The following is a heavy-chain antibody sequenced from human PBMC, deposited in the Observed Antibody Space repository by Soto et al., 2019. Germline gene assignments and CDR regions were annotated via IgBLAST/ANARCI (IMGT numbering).Heavy chain of an antibody. CDR2: IIPIYGTA. CDR1: GGTFSKYT. J-gene: IGHJ2*01. CDR3: ARDRDGYNYWYFDL. V-gene: IGHV1-69*01. D-gene: IGHD5-12*01. Sequence: QVQLVQSGAEVKKPGSSVKVSCKVSGGTFSKYTINWVRQAPGQGLEWMAGIIPIYGTANYAQNFQGRISVTADESTTTAYMELRGLRSEETAVYYCARDRDGYNYWYFDLWGRGSLITVSS.